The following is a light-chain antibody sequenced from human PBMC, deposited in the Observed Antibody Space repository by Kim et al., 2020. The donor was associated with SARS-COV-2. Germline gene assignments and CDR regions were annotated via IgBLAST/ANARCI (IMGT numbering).Light chain of an antibody. CDR1: SSDVGGYNY. CDR2: DVS. J-gene: IGLJ1*01. Sequence: QSALTQPPSASGSPGQSVTISCTGTSSDVGGYNYVSWYQQHPGKAPKLIIYDVSKRPSGVPDRFSGSKSGNTASLTISGLQAEDEADYYCCSYAGSYNYVFGTGTKVTVL. V-gene: IGLV2-11*01. CDR3: CSYAGSYNYV.